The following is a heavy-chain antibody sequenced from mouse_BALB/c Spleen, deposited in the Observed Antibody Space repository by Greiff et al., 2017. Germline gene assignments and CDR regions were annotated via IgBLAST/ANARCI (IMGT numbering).Heavy chain of an antibody. J-gene: IGHJ4*01. CDR2: ISSGSSTI. V-gene: IGHV5-17*02. Sequence: EVQVVESGGGLVQPGGSRKLSCAASGFTFSSFGMHWVRQAPEKGLEWVAYISSGSSTIYYADTVKGRFTISRDNPKNTLFLQMTSLRSEDTAMYYCARKYYAYAMDYWGQGTSVTVSS. CDR1: GFTFSSFG. D-gene: IGHD1-1*02. CDR3: ARKYYAYAMDY.